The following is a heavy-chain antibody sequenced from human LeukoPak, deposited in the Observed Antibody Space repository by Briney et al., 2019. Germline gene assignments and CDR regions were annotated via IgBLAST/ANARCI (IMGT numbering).Heavy chain of an antibody. CDR2: IYYSGST. J-gene: IGHJ4*02. CDR3: ARSYYYFDH. Sequence: SETLSLTCTVSGDSISSYYWSWIRQPPGKGLEWIGYIYYSGSTNYNPSLKSRLTISVDTSKNQFSLKLSSVTAADTAVYYCARSYYYFDHWGQGTLVTVSS. CDR1: GDSISSYY. D-gene: IGHD2-8*01. V-gene: IGHV4-59*01.